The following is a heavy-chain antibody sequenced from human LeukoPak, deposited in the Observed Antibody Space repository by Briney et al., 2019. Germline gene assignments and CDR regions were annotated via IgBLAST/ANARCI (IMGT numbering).Heavy chain of an antibody. CDR2: IYYSGST. V-gene: IGHV4-59*08. J-gene: IGHJ5*02. CDR3: ARLSGRAGYCSGGSCYSWFDP. Sequence: SETLSLTCTVSGGSISSYSWTWIRQPPGKGLEWIGYIYYSGSTNYNPSLKSRVTISVDTSKNQFSLNLSSVTAADTAVYYCARLSGRAGYCSGGSCYSWFDPWGQGTLVTVSS. CDR1: GGSISSYS. D-gene: IGHD2-15*01.